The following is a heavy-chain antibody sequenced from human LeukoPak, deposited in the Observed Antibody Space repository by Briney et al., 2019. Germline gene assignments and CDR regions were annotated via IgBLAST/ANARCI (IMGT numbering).Heavy chain of an antibody. CDR3: ARQVHGGYYYYMDV. Sequence: SETPSLTCTVSGGSISSSSYYWGWIRQPPGKGLEWIGSIYYSGSTYYNPSLKSRVTISVDTSKNQFSLKLSSVTAADTAVYYCARQVHGGYYYYMDVWGKGTTVTVSS. CDR2: IYYSGST. V-gene: IGHV4-39*01. CDR1: GGSISSSSYY. J-gene: IGHJ6*03. D-gene: IGHD3-10*01.